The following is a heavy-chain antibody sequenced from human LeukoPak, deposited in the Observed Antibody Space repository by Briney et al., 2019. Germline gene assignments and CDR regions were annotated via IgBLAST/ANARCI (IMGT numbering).Heavy chain of an antibody. Sequence: SETLSLTCAVSGGSLSGYYWTWIRQPPGKGLEWIGEINHSGSTNYNPSLKSRVTISVDKSKNQFSLKLSSVTAADTAGYYCASSSSAFDIWGQGTMVTVSS. CDR1: GGSLSGYY. CDR2: INHSGST. D-gene: IGHD6-6*01. CDR3: ASSSSAFDI. V-gene: IGHV4-34*01. J-gene: IGHJ3*02.